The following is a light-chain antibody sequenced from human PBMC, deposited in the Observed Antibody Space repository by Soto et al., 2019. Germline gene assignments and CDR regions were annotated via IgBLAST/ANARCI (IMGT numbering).Light chain of an antibody. CDR3: QQYNNWWT. V-gene: IGKV3-15*01. CDR1: QSVSNN. CDR2: GAS. Sequence: EIVMTQSPATLSVSPGERATLSCRASQSVSNNLAWYQKKPGQAPRLLIYGASTRATGIPARFSGSWSGTAFTLTISSLQSEDFAFYFCQQYNNWWTFGQGTRVDIK. J-gene: IGKJ1*01.